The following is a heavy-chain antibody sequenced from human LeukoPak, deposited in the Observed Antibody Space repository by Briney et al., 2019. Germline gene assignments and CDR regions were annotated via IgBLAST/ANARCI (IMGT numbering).Heavy chain of an antibody. CDR1: GGSINTHY. V-gene: IGHV4-59*11. CDR3: ARESTKLTHPYFDY. Sequence: SETLSLTCTVSGGSINTHYWTWFRQPPGKGLEWIGYIYYTGSTSFNSSLKSRVSLSIDTSKNQFSLKVNSVTTADTAVYYCARESTKLTHPYFDYWGQGILVTVS. D-gene: IGHD1-1*01. J-gene: IGHJ4*02. CDR2: IYYTGST.